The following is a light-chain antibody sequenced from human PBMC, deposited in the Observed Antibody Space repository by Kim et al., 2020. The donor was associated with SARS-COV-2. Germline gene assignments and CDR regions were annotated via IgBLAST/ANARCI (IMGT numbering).Light chain of an antibody. CDR2: QDS. CDR3: QAWDSSTFYV. J-gene: IGLJ1*01. CDR1: KLGDKY. V-gene: IGLV3-1*01. Sequence: SYELTQPPSVSVSPGQTASITCSGDKLGDKYACWYQQKPGQSPVLVIYQDSKRPSGIPERFSGSNSGNTATLTISGTQAMDEADYYYQAWDSSTFYVFGT.